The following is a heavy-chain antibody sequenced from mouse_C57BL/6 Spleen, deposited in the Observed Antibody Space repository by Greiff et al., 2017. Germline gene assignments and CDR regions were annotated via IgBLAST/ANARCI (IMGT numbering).Heavy chain of an antibody. V-gene: IGHV1-61*01. CDR1: GYTFTSYW. D-gene: IGHD1-1*01. Sequence: VQLQQPGAELVRPGSSVKLSCKASGYTFTSYWMDWVKQRPGQGLEWIGNIYPSDSETHYNQKFKDKATLTVDKSSSTAYMQLSSLTSEDSAVYYCASGYYYGSRFAYWGQGTLVTVSA. CDR3: ASGYYYGSRFAY. CDR2: IYPSDSET. J-gene: IGHJ3*01.